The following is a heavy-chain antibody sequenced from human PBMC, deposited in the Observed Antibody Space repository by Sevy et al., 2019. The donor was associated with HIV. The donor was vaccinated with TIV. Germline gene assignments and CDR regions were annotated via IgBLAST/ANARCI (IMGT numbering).Heavy chain of an antibody. CDR2: ISGHGGST. V-gene: IGHV3-23*01. CDR3: ARDRGEILRSAFDY. J-gene: IGHJ4*02. CDR1: GFIFSSYV. D-gene: IGHD3-16*01. Sequence: GGSLRLSCTASGFIFSSYVMNWVRQAPGKGLEWVSTISGHGGSTYYADSVKGRFTISRDNSKNTLFLQMNGLRAEDSAIYYCARDRGEILRSAFDYWGQGTLVTVSS.